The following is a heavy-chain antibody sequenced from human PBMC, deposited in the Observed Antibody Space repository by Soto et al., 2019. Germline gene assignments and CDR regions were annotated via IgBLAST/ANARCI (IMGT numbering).Heavy chain of an antibody. D-gene: IGHD3-10*01. J-gene: IGHJ4*02. CDR1: GLTFSNYA. V-gene: IGHV3-9*01. CDR2: ISWNSGTI. Sequence: GGSLRLSCATSGLTFSNYAMHWVRQAPGKGLEWVTGISWNSGTIGYADSVKGRFTISRDNAKNSLYLQMNSLRAENTALYYCARDVWSRASGPPDSWGQGTLVTVSS. CDR3: ARDVWSRASGPPDS.